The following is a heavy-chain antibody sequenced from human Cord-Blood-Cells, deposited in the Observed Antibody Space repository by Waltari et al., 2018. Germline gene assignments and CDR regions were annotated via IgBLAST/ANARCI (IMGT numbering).Heavy chain of an antibody. D-gene: IGHD5-12*01. Sequence: EVQLLASGGGLVQPGGSLRLSCAASGFTFSSYAMSWVRRAPGKGLEWVSAISGSGGSTYDADSVKGRFTISRDNSKNTLYLQMNSLRAEDTAVYYCAKSVATIDAFDIWGQGTMVTVSS. CDR3: AKSVATIDAFDI. V-gene: IGHV3-23*01. CDR1: GFTFSSYA. CDR2: ISGSGGST. J-gene: IGHJ3*02.